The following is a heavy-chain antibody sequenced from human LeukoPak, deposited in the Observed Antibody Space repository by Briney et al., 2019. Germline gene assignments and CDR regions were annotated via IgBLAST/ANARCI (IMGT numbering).Heavy chain of an antibody. CDR2: INPNSGGT. V-gene: IGHV1-2*02. D-gene: IGHD3-10*01. Sequence: ASVKVSCKASGYTFTGYYMHWVRQAPGQGLEWMGWINPNSGGTNYAQKFQGRVTMTRDTSISTAYMELSRLRSDDTAVYYCARGLWFGELFDWFDPWGQGTLVTVSS. CDR1: GYTFTGYY. J-gene: IGHJ5*02. CDR3: ARGLWFGELFDWFDP.